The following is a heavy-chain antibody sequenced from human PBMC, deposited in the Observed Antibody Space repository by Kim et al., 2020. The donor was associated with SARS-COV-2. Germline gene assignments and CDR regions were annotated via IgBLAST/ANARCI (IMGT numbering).Heavy chain of an antibody. J-gene: IGHJ4*01. Sequence: SETLSLTCAVYGGSFSGYYWSWIRQPPGKGLEWIGEINHSGSTNYNPSLKSRVTISVDTSKNQFSLKLSSVTAADPAGDSWARGGPHIWIGGVIPGFDY. CDR1: GGSFSGYY. D-gene: IGHD3-16*01. V-gene: IGHV4-34*01. CDR3: ARGGPHIWIGGVIPGFDY. CDR2: INHSGST.